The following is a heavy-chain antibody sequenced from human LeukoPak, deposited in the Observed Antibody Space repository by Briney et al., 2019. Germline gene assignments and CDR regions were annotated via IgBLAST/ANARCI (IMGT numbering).Heavy chain of an antibody. CDR2: ISSSSSYI. CDR1: GFTFSSYS. CDR3: ARELAYAVTADMDV. Sequence: GGSLRLSCAASGFTFSSYSMTWVRQAPGKGLEWVSSISSSSSYIYYADSVKGRFTISRDNAKNSLYLQMNSLRAEDTAVYYCARELAYAVTADMDVWGKGTTVTVSS. V-gene: IGHV3-21*01. D-gene: IGHD4-23*01. J-gene: IGHJ6*03.